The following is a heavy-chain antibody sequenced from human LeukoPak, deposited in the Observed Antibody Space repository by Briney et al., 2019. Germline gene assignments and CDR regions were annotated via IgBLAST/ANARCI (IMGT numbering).Heavy chain of an antibody. D-gene: IGHD6-13*01. CDR3: ARIAAAGEFDY. Sequence: GGSLRLSCAASGFTFRSYAMSWVRQAPGKGLEWVSAISGSGGSTYYADSVKGRFTISRDNSENTLYLQMNSLRAEDTAVYHCARIAAAGEFDYWGQGTLVTVSS. J-gene: IGHJ4*02. V-gene: IGHV3-23*01. CDR1: GFTFRSYA. CDR2: ISGSGGST.